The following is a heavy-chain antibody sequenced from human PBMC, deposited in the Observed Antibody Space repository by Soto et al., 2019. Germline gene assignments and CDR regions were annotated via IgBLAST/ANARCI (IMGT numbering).Heavy chain of an antibody. Sequence: GGSLRLSCAASGFTFGSYGMHWVRQAPGKGLEWVSVISYDGSNKYYVDSVKGRFTISRDNSKNTLYLQMNSLRLEDTAVYYCARPLWRDDYNWGYFDLWGRGTLVTVSS. CDR2: ISYDGSNK. J-gene: IGHJ2*01. CDR1: GFTFGSYG. D-gene: IGHD4-4*01. V-gene: IGHV3-30*03. CDR3: ARPLWRDDYNWGYFDL.